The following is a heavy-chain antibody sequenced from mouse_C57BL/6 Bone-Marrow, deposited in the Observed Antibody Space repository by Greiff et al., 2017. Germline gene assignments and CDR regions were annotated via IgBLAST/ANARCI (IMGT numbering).Heavy chain of an antibody. CDR2: IDPETGGT. V-gene: IGHV1-15*01. CDR1: GYTFTDYE. Sequence: QVQLQQPGAELVRPGASVTLSCKASGYTFTDYEMHWVKQTPVPGLEWIGAIDPETGGTAYNQKFKGKAILTADKSSSTAYMELRSLTSEDSAVYYCTRDYYGSSYPHWYFDVWGTGTTVTVSS. J-gene: IGHJ1*03. CDR3: TRDYYGSSYPHWYFDV. D-gene: IGHD1-1*01.